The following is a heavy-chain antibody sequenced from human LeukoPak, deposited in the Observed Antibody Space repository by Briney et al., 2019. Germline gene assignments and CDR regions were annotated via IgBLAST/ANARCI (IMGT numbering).Heavy chain of an antibody. CDR3: ARAPQYYYDSSGYYGFDY. CDR1: GGSISSGDYY. Sequence: SETLSLTCTVSGGSISSGDYYWRWIRQPPGKGLEWIGYIYYGGSTYYNPSLKSRVTISVDTSKNQFSLKLSSVTAADTAVYYCARAPQYYYDSSGYYGFDYWGQGTLVTVSS. CDR2: IYYGGST. J-gene: IGHJ4*02. D-gene: IGHD3-22*01. V-gene: IGHV4-30-4*01.